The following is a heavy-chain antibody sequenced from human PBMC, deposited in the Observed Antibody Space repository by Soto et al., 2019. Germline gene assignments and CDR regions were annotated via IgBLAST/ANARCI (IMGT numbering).Heavy chain of an antibody. CDR2: VYYRGRS. J-gene: IGHJ4*02. V-gene: IGHV4-39*01. Sequence: SETLSLTCTVSGGSVTNSSYYWGWIRQSPGKGLEWIGIVYYRGRSYSKSSVKSRGTISVDTAKKRFSLSLNSVTASDTAVYFCVSQRTTVPTQAYFDYWGQGALVTVSS. CDR3: VSQRTTVPTQAYFDY. CDR1: GGSVTNSSYY. D-gene: IGHD4-17*01.